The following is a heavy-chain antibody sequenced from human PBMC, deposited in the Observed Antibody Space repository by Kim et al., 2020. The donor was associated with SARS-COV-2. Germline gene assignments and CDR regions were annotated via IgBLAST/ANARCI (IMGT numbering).Heavy chain of an antibody. D-gene: IGHD1-26*01. Sequence: ASVKVSCKASGYTFTDYYIHWVRQAPGQGLEWMGRIHPNSGDTDYAQKFRDRVTMTRDTSVTTTYMEMSTLRSDDTAVFYCARGQHDGSSYCELWGQGTLVTVSS. CDR2: IHPNSGDT. J-gene: IGHJ4*02. V-gene: IGHV1-2*06. CDR1: GYTFTDYY. CDR3: ARGQHDGSSYCEL.